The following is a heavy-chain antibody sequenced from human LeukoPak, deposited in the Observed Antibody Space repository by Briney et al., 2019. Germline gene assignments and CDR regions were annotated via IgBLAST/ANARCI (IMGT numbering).Heavy chain of an antibody. CDR3: ARVPRTAVAI. V-gene: IGHV1-8*01. CDR2: MNPNSGNT. D-gene: IGHD6-19*01. Sequence: GASVKVSCKASGYNFISYDINWVRQATGQGLEWMGYMNPNSGNTGYAQKFQGRVTMTRNTSISTAYMELSSLRSEDTAVYFCARVPRTAVAIWGQGTMVTVSS. CDR1: GYNFISYD. J-gene: IGHJ3*02.